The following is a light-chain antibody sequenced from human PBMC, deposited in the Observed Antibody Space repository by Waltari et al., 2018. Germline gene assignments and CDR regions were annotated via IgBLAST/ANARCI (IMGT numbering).Light chain of an antibody. Sequence: YELTQPSSVSVSPGQTARIPCSAATLPQQSIYWYQQKPGQAPVLLFYTARDRPSGIPERFSVSSSGTTVTLIIRGVQAEDEADYYCQSADNGGGYPNWVFGGGTKLTVL. V-gene: IGLV3-25*03. CDR2: TAR. CDR3: QSADNGGGYPNWV. J-gene: IGLJ3*02. CDR1: TLPQQS.